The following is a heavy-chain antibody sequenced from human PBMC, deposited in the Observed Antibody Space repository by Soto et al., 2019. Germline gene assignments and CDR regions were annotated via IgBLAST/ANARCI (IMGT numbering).Heavy chain of an antibody. D-gene: IGHD4-17*01. CDR2: ISYDGSNK. Sequence: GGSLRLSCAASGFTFSSYAIHWVRQAPGKGLEWVAVISYDGSNKYYADSVKGRFTISRDNSKNTLYLQMNSLRAEDTAVYYCARDGGWADGEHYYYYGMDVWGQGTTVTVSS. CDR1: GFTFSSYA. CDR3: ARDGGWADGEHYYYYGMDV. J-gene: IGHJ6*02. V-gene: IGHV3-30-3*01.